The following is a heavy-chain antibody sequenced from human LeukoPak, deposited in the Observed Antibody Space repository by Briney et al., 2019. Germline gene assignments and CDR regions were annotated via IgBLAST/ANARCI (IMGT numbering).Heavy chain of an antibody. D-gene: IGHD3-16*01. J-gene: IGHJ5*02. V-gene: IGHV4-34*01. CDR3: ARGGGVAAHNWFDP. Sequence: PSETLSLTCTVSGGSISSYYWSWIRQPPGKGLEWIGEINHSGSTNYNPSLQSRVTISVDTSKNQFSLKLSSVTAADTAVYYCARGGGVAAHNWFDPWGQGTLVTVSS. CDR1: GGSISSYY. CDR2: INHSGST.